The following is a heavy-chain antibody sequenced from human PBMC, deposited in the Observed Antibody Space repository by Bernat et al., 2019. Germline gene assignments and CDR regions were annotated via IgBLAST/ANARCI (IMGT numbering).Heavy chain of an antibody. CDR1: GFTFSSYE. Sequence: EVQLVESGGGLVQPGGSLRLSCAASGFTFSSYEMNWVRQAPGKGLAWVSYISCSGSTIYYPDLGDGRFTISRDHAKNSLYLQMNSLRAEDTAVYYCARGDTAALFDYYYYMDVWGKGTTVTVSS. J-gene: IGHJ6*03. CDR2: ISCSGSTI. CDR3: ARGDTAALFDYYYYMDV. V-gene: IGHV3-48*03. D-gene: IGHD5-18*01.